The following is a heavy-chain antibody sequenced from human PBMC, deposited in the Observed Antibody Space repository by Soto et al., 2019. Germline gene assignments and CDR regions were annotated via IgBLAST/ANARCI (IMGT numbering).Heavy chain of an antibody. CDR3: ARRVPNSSVESNLD. Sequence: QLQLQESGPGLVKPSETLSLTCTVSGGSISSSSYYWGWIRQPPGKGLEWIGSIYYSGSTYYNPSLKSRVTISVDTSKNQFSLKLSSVTAADTAVYYCARRVPNSSVESNLDWGQGTLVTVSS. D-gene: IGHD6-6*01. CDR2: IYYSGST. CDR1: GGSISSSSYY. V-gene: IGHV4-39*01. J-gene: IGHJ4*02.